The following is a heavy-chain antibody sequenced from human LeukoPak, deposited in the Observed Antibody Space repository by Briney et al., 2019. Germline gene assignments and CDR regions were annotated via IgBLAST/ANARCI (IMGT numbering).Heavy chain of an antibody. V-gene: IGHV3-66*01. D-gene: IGHD4-17*01. Sequence: PGGSLRLSCAASGFTVSSNYMSWVRQAPGKGLEWVSVIYSGGSTYYADSVKGRFTISRDNSKNTLYLQMNSLRAEDTAVYYCAREYGDYEQYAFDIWGQGTMVTVSS. CDR2: IYSGGST. J-gene: IGHJ3*02. CDR3: AREYGDYEQYAFDI. CDR1: GFTVSSNY.